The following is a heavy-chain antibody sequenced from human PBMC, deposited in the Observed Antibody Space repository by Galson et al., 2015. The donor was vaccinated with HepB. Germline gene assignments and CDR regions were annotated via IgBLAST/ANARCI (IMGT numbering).Heavy chain of an antibody. CDR1: GFTFSSYA. V-gene: IGHV3-30-3*01. J-gene: IGHJ4*02. CDR2: ISYDGSNK. Sequence: SLRLSCAASGFTFSSYAMHWVRQAPGKGLEWVAVISYDGSNKYYADSVKGRFTISRDNSKNTLYLQMNSLGAEDTAVYYCARGEGWELLQSHLLDYWGQGTLVTVSS. D-gene: IGHD1-26*01. CDR3: ARGEGWELLQSHLLDY.